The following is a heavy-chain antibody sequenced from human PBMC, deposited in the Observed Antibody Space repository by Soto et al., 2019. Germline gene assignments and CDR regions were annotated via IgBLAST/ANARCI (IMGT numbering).Heavy chain of an antibody. Sequence: SETLSLTCTVSGGSFSFYYWSWIRQPPGKGLEWIGYIYYTGSTNYNPSLRSRVTISVDTSKNQFSLKLSSVTAADTAVYYCARHGAAYQLIWFDPWGQGTLVTVSS. D-gene: IGHD2-2*01. J-gene: IGHJ5*02. V-gene: IGHV4-59*08. CDR3: ARHGAAYQLIWFDP. CDR2: IYYTGST. CDR1: GGSFSFYY.